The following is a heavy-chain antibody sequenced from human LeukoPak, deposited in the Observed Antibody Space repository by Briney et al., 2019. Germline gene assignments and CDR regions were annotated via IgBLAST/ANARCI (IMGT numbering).Heavy chain of an antibody. V-gene: IGHV3-21*01. J-gene: IGHJ4*02. CDR2: ISSSSTFK. CDR1: GFTFNAFS. CDR3: ARASYGGYSGTTLRIFDF. D-gene: IGHD4-23*01. Sequence: GGSLSLSCAASGFTFNAFSMNWVRQAPGKGLEWVSSISSSSTFKYFGDAVKGRFTISRDNAKNSLYLQMNNLRAEDTAVYYCARASYGGYSGTTLRIFDFWGQGTLVTVSS.